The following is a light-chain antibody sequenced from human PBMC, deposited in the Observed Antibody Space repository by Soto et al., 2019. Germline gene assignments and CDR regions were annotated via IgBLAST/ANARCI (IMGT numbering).Light chain of an antibody. CDR1: QSVSSNY. J-gene: IGKJ1*01. CDR3: QHYGRSPPSWT. CDR2: GAS. Sequence: EIVLTQSPGTLSLSAGERATLSCRASQSVSSNYLAWYQQKPGQPPRLLISGASSRATGIPDRSIGSGSGTDFPLTISSLEPEDFAVYYCQHYGRSPPSWTFGQGTKVEIK. V-gene: IGKV3-20*01.